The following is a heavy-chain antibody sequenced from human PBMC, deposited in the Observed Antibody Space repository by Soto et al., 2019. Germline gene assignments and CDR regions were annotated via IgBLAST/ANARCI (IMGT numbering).Heavy chain of an antibody. CDR3: AGSLEYEANPDY. D-gene: IGHD1-26*01. V-gene: IGHV3-66*01. Sequence: GGSLRLSCAASGFTVSSNYMSWVRQAPGKGLEWVSVIYSGGSTYYADSVKGRFTISRDNSKNTLYLQMNSLRAEDTAVYYCAGSLEYEANPDYWGQGTLVTVSS. J-gene: IGHJ4*02. CDR1: GFTVSSNY. CDR2: IYSGGST.